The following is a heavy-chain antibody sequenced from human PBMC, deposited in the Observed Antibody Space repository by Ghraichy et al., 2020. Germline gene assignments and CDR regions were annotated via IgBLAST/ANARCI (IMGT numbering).Heavy chain of an antibody. Sequence: SETLSLTCAVYGGSFSGYYWSWIRQPPGKGLEWIGEINHSGSTNYNPSLKSRVTISVDTSKNQFSLKLSSVTAADTAVYYCANPQLDYWGQGTLVTVSS. CDR1: GGSFSGYY. V-gene: IGHV4-34*01. J-gene: IGHJ4*02. CDR3: ANPQLDY. CDR2: INHSGST.